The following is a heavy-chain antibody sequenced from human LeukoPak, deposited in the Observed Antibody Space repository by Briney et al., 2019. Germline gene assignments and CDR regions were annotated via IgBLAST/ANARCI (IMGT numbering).Heavy chain of an antibody. CDR2: IYYSGST. D-gene: IGHD3-10*01. J-gene: IGHJ6*03. CDR3: ARETYGSGSYYYYYFYMDV. V-gene: IGHV4-61*01. Sequence: PSQTLSLTCTVSGGSISIGSYYWSWIRQPPGKGLEWIGYIYYSGSTNYNPSLKSRVTISVDTSKNQFSLKLSSVTAADTAVYYCARETYGSGSYYYYYFYMDVWGKGTTVTISS. CDR1: GGSISIGSYY.